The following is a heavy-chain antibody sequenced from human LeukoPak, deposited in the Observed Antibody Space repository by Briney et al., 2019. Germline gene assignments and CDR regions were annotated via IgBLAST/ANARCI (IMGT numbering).Heavy chain of an antibody. CDR2: ISGSGGST. CDR1: GFTFSGYA. CDR3: AKGKAVLRFLEWLSMPPDY. Sequence: GGSLRLSCAASGFTFSGYAMSWVRQAPGKGLEWVSAISGSGGSTYYADSVKGRFTISRDNSKNTLYLQMNSLRAEDPAVYYCAKGKAVLRFLEWLSMPPDYWGQGTLVTVSS. J-gene: IGHJ4*02. D-gene: IGHD3-3*01. V-gene: IGHV3-23*01.